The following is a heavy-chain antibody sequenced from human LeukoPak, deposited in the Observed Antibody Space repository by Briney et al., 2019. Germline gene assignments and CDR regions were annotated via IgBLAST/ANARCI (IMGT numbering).Heavy chain of an antibody. V-gene: IGHV3-30*19. D-gene: IGHD3-10*01. J-gene: IGHJ3*01. CDR1: GFTFSSYG. CDR3: AREALWFGDLGAFDV. Sequence: GGSLRLSCAASGFTFSSYGMHWVRQAPGKGLEWVAVISYDGRNKYYADSVKGRFTISRDNSKNTLYLQMNSLRAEDTAVYYCAREALWFGDLGAFDVWGQGTMVTVSS. CDR2: ISYDGRNK.